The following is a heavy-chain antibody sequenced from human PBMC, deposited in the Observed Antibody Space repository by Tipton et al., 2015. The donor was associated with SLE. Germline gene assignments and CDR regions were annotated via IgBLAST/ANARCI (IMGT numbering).Heavy chain of an antibody. Sequence: TLSLTCIFSGDSITDPFWVWIRQPPGRGLEWMGYIYKTGITSYDPSLKRRVSISVDTSKNQISLKLNSVTTADTAVYYCARSAIFGVIMGGYFDYWGQGTLVTVSS. V-gene: IGHV4-59*11. CDR3: ARSAIFGVIMGGYFDY. CDR2: IYKTGIT. D-gene: IGHD3-3*01. J-gene: IGHJ4*02. CDR1: GDSITDPF.